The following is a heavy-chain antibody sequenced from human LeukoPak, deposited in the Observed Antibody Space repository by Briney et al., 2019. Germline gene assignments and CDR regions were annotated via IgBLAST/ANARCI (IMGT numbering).Heavy chain of an antibody. V-gene: IGHV3-33*01. CDR1: GFTFSSYG. D-gene: IGHD4-17*01. Sequence: GGSLRLSCAASGFTFSSYGMHWVRQAPGKGLEWVAVIWYDGSNKYYADSVKGRFTISRDNSKNTLYLQMNSLRAEDTAVYYCARVRGPTVTTMYFDYWGQGTLVTVSS. CDR3: ARVRGPTVTTMYFDY. CDR2: IWYDGSNK. J-gene: IGHJ4*02.